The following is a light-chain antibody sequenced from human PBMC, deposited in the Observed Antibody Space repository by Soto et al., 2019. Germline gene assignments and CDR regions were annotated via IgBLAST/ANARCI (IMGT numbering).Light chain of an antibody. J-gene: IGKJ1*01. CDR2: DAS. Sequence: IVLTQSPATLSSSPGERATLSCRASQSVSSYLAWYQQKPGQAHRLLIYDASDRDTGIPARFSGSGSGTDFTLTISSLEPEDFAVYYCQQRSNWPRTFGQGTKVEIK. CDR3: QQRSNWPRT. V-gene: IGKV3-11*01. CDR1: QSVSSY.